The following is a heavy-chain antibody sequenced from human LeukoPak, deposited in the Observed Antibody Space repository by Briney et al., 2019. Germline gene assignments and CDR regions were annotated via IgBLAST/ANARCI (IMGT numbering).Heavy chain of an antibody. Sequence: SETLSLTCAVYGGSFSGYYWSWIRQPPGKGLEWIGEINHSGSTNYNPSLTSRVTISVDTSKNQFSLKLSSVTAADTAVYYCARGVRRYSSSPGYWGQGTLVTVSS. CDR3: ARGVRRYSSSPGY. CDR2: INHSGST. J-gene: IGHJ4*02. D-gene: IGHD6-13*01. V-gene: IGHV4-34*01. CDR1: GGSFSGYY.